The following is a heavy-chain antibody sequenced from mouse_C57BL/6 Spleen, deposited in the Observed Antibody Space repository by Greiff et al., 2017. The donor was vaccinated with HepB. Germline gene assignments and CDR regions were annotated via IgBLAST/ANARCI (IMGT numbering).Heavy chain of an antibody. Sequence: VQVVESGAELARPGASVKLSCKASGYTFTSYGISWVKQRTGQGLGWIGEIYPRSGNTYYNEKFKGKATLTADKSSSTAYMELRSLTSEDSAVYFCAQKGDWYFDVWGTGTTVTVSS. V-gene: IGHV1-81*01. CDR2: IYPRSGNT. J-gene: IGHJ1*03. CDR3: AQKGDWYFDV. CDR1: GYTFTSYG.